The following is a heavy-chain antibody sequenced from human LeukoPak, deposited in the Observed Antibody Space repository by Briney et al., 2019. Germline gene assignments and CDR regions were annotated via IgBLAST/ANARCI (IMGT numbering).Heavy chain of an antibody. CDR1: GYTFRDYY. CDR3: ARGVVGKNWFDP. CDR2: IIPILGIA. J-gene: IGHJ5*02. D-gene: IGHD2-15*01. V-gene: IGHV1-69*04. Sequence: SVKVSCKTSGYTFRDYYVHWVRQAPGQGLEWMGRIIPILGIANYAQKFQGRVTVTADKSTSTAYMELSSLRSEDTAVYYCARGVVGKNWFDPWGQGTLVTVSS.